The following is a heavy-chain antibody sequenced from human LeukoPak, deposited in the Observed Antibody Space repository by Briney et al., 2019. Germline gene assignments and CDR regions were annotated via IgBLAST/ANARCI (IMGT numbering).Heavy chain of an antibody. V-gene: IGHV4-4*02. Sequence: SGTLSLTCAVSGGSISSSNWWSWVRQPPGKGLEWIGGIYHSGSTNYNPSLRSRVTISVDRSRNQFSLELSSVTAADTAVYYCARGLEQWLVRYYYYGMDVWGQGTTVTVSS. J-gene: IGHJ6*02. D-gene: IGHD6-19*01. CDR1: GGSISSSNW. CDR2: IYHSGST. CDR3: ARGLEQWLVRYYYYGMDV.